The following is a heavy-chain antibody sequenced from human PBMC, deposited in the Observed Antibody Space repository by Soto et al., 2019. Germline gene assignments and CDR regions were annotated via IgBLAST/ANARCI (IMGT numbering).Heavy chain of an antibody. CDR3: AKVTFSGDYYYSYGMDV. Sequence: QEKLVESGGGVVQPGRSLRLSCAASGFTFSAYGMHWVRQAPGKGLEWVTVISYDGSSKYYADSVKGRFIVSRDNSKNTLYQQMNSLRPEDTAVYYCAKVTFSGDYYYSYGMDVWGQGTTVTVSS. D-gene: IGHD1-26*01. J-gene: IGHJ6*02. V-gene: IGHV3-30*18. CDR1: GFTFSAYG. CDR2: ISYDGSSK.